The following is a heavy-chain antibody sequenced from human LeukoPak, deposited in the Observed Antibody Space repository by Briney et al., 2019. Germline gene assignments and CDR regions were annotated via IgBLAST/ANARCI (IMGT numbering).Heavy chain of an antibody. CDR3: ATIFGVITSDSFDF. D-gene: IGHD3-3*01. CDR2: IAQDGSES. CDR1: GLTFSNYW. Sequence: GGSLRLSCAASGLTFSNYWMEWVRRAPGRGGEGVSNIAQDGSESQYVDSVKGRFTISRDNARNSLYLQMNSLRAEDTAVYYCATIFGVITSDSFDFWGQGTLVTVSS. J-gene: IGHJ4*02. V-gene: IGHV3-7*01.